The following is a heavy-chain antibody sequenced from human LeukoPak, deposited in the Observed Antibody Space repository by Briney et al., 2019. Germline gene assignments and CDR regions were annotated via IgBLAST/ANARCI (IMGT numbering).Heavy chain of an antibody. Sequence: SETLSLTCAVYGGSFSGYYWSWIRQPPGKGLEWIGEINHSGSTNYNPSLKSRVTISVDTSKNQFSLKLSSVTAADTAVYYCARGEDSSRLVLVWGQGTLVTVSS. CDR2: INHSGST. CDR1: GGSFSGYY. J-gene: IGHJ4*02. D-gene: IGHD6-19*01. V-gene: IGHV4-34*01. CDR3: ARGEDSSRLVLV.